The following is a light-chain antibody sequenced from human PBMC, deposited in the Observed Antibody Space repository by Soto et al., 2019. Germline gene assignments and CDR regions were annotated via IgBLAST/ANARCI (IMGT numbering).Light chain of an antibody. CDR3: QQSNSIPYT. CDR1: QSISRY. V-gene: IGKV1-39*01. Sequence: DIQMTQSPSSLSASVGDRVTITCRASQSISRYLNWYQQQPGKAPKLLIYAASSLQGGVPSRFSGSGSGTDFSLTISSLQPEDFTTYYCQQSNSIPYTFGQGTKLEIK. J-gene: IGKJ2*01. CDR2: AAS.